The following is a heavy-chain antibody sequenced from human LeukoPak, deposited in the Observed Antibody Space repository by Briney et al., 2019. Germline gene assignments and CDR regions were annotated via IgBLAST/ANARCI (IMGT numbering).Heavy chain of an antibody. CDR1: GYTFTGYY. D-gene: IGHD3-10*01. CDR3: ARARGSGNGYYGMDV. CDR2: INPNSGGT. Sequence: ASVNVSCKASGYTFTGYYMHWVRQAPGQGLEWMGWINPNSGGTNYAQKFQGRVTMTRDTSISTAYMELSRLRSDDTAVYYCARARGSGNGYYGMDVWGQGTTVTVSS. V-gene: IGHV1-2*02. J-gene: IGHJ6*02.